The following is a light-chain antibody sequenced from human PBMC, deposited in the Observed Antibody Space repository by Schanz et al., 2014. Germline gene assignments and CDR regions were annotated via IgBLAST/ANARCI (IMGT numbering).Light chain of an antibody. CDR2: DVS. CDR3: CSYTISSSYV. J-gene: IGLJ1*01. Sequence: QSALTQPPSASGSPGQSVTISCTGTSSDVGNYNYVSWYQRHPGKAPKLIIYDVSKRPSGVPDRFSGSKSGNTASLTISGLQAEDEADYYCCSYTISSSYVFGTGTKLTVL. V-gene: IGLV2-8*01. CDR1: SSDVGNYNY.